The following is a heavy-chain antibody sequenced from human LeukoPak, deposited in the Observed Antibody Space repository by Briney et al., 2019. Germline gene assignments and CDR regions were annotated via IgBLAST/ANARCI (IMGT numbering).Heavy chain of an antibody. Sequence: ASVKVSCKASGYTFTSYAMNWVRQAPGQGLEWMGWINTNTGNPTYAQGFTGRFVFSLDTSVSTAYLQISSLKTEDTAVYYCAVSVYCSGGSCYSGGWFDPWGQGTLVTVSS. CDR1: GYTFTSYA. V-gene: IGHV7-4-1*02. J-gene: IGHJ5*02. CDR2: INTNTGNP. CDR3: AVSVYCSGGSCYSGGWFDP. D-gene: IGHD2-15*01.